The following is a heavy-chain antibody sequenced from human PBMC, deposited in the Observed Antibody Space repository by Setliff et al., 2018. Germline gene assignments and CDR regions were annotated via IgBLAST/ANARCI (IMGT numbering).Heavy chain of an antibody. CDR3: AREVIDPVSSDAFDI. D-gene: IGHD4-4*01. J-gene: IGHJ3*02. Sequence: PSETLSLTCTVSVGSIRSGNDLWSWLRQSPGKGLEWIAYISAYTGTAYYNPSLQSRAALSADTSKSQFSLRLTSVTAADTAVYYCAREVIDPVSSDAFDIWGQGRMVTVSS. CDR1: VGSIRSGNDL. V-gene: IGHV4-30-4*01. CDR2: ISAYTGTA.